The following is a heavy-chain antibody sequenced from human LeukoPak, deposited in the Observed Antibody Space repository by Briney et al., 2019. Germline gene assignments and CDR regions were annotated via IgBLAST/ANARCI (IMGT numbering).Heavy chain of an antibody. CDR3: ARLGPYDIVTDDAFDI. V-gene: IGHV4-34*01. CDR2: INHSGST. J-gene: IGHJ3*02. D-gene: IGHD3-9*01. Sequence: SETLSLTCAVYGGSFSGYYWTWIRQPPGKRLEWIGKINHSGSTNYNPSLKSRVTISVDTSKNQFSLKLSSVTAADTALYYCARLGPYDIVTDDAFDIWGQGTMVTVSS. CDR1: GGSFSGYY.